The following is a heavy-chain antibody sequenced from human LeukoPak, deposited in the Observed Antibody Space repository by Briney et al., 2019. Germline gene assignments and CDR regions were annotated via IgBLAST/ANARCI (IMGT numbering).Heavy chain of an antibody. CDR1: GVTFSSYE. CDR3: ARDTNGDGWFDP. V-gene: IGHV3-48*03. J-gene: IGHJ5*02. CDR2: INSSCSTR. D-gene: IGHD4-17*01. Sequence: GGSLRLSCAASGVTFSSYEMNCVRHAPGEGRGWVSYINSSCSTRYYADSVKDRFTISRDNAKNSLYLQMNSLRAEDTSVYCCARDTNGDGWFDPWGQGTLVTVSS.